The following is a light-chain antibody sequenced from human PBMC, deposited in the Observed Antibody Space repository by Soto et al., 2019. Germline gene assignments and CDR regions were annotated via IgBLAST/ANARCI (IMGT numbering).Light chain of an antibody. CDR1: QSITTL. CDR3: QQYNTYPWT. J-gene: IGKJ1*01. V-gene: IGKV1-5*03. Sequence: DIQMTQSPSTLSASVGDRVTITCRASQSITTLLAWHQQRPGKAPKLLIYKASSLESGVPSRFSGSGSGTEFSLTISSLQPDDFATYYCQQYNTYPWTFGQGTKVEIK. CDR2: KAS.